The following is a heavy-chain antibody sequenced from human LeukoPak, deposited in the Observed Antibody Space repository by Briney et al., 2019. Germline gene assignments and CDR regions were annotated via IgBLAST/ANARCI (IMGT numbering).Heavy chain of an antibody. CDR3: ASGPTTGYYYYMDV. V-gene: IGHV4-61*02. CDR2: IYTSGST. J-gene: IGHJ6*03. D-gene: IGHD7-27*01. CDR1: GGSISSGSYY. Sequence: SETLSLTCTVSGGSISSGSYYWNWIRQPAGKGLEWIGRIYTSGSTNYNPSLKSRVTISVDMSKNQFSLKLSSVTAADTAVYHCASGPTTGYYYYMDVWGKGTTVTVSS.